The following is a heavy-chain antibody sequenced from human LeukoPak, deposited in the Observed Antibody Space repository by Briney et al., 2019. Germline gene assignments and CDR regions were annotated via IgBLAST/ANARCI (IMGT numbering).Heavy chain of an antibody. J-gene: IGHJ3*02. CDR2: INPHSGGT. Sequence: GASVKVSCKTSGYMFTTYYPHWVRQALGQGLEWMGWINPHSGGTNYAQKFQGRVTMARDTSISTVYMELSSLRSDDTAVYYCARGGTGYSSGWLRAFDIWGQGTMVTVSS. CDR1: GYMFTTYY. V-gene: IGHV1-2*02. CDR3: ARGGTGYSSGWLRAFDI. D-gene: IGHD6-19*01.